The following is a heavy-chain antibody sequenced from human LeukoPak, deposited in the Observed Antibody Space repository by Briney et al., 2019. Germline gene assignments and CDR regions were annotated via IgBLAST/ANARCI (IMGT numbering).Heavy chain of an antibody. V-gene: IGHV3-48*03. CDR2: ISISGTTI. CDR3: ARVHIEGWFFDL. J-gene: IGHJ2*01. D-gene: IGHD1-26*01. CDR1: GFTFSSYE. Sequence: GGTLRLSCAASGFTFSSYEMNWVRQAPGKGLEWVSYISISGTTIFYTDSVKGRFTISRDNAKNSLYLQMNSLRAEDTAVYYCARVHIEGWFFDLWGRGTLVTVSS.